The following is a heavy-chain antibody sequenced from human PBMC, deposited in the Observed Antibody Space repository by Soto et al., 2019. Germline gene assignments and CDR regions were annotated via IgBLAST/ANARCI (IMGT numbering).Heavy chain of an antibody. J-gene: IGHJ6*03. CDR3: ARERDFWSGYYNGPEGRGYYYYYMDV. V-gene: IGHV3-33*01. D-gene: IGHD3-3*01. CDR2: IWYDGSNK. CDR1: GFTFSSYG. Sequence: GGSLRLSCAASGFTFSSYGMHWVRQAPGKGLEWVAVIWYDGSNKYYADSVKGRFTISRDNSKNTLYLQMNSLRAEDTAVYYCARERDFWSGYYNGPEGRGYYYYYMDVWGKGTTVTVSS.